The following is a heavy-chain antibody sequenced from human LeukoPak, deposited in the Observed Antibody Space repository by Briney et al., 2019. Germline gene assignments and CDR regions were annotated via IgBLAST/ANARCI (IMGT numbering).Heavy chain of an antibody. Sequence: PGGSLRLSCAASGFIFGIYSMHWVRQAPGKGLEWLAVISYDGSNKYYADSVKGRFSISRDNARSTLFLQMNSLTTEDTAVYFCARDVSGYGYWGQGTLVIVSS. CDR3: ARDVSGYGY. V-gene: IGHV3-30*04. J-gene: IGHJ4*02. CDR1: GFIFGIYS. D-gene: IGHD3-22*01. CDR2: ISYDGSNK.